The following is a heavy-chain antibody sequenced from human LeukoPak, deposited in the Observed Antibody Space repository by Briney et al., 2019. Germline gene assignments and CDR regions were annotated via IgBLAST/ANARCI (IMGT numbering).Heavy chain of an antibody. D-gene: IGHD6-13*01. CDR3: AREVTGSSSWD. J-gene: IGHJ4*02. V-gene: IGHV3-23*01. CDR2: ISAKDGST. Sequence: GGSLRLSCAASGFTFSSYAMSWVRQAPGKGLEWVSSISAKDGSTYYTDSVKGRFTISRDNAKNSLYLQMNSLRAEDTAVYYCAREVTGSSSWDWGQGTLVTVSS. CDR1: GFTFSSYA.